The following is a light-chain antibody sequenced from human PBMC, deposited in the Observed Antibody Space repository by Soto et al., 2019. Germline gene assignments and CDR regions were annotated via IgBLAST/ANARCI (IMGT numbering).Light chain of an antibody. Sequence: EIVLTQSPATLPLSPGERATLSCRASQSVSSYLAWYQQKPGQAPRLLIYDAYNRATGIPARFSGSGSGTDFTLTISSLEPEDFAVYYCQQRSNWPPGLTFGGGTKVEIK. CDR2: DAY. V-gene: IGKV3-11*01. CDR3: QQRSNWPPGLT. J-gene: IGKJ4*01. CDR1: QSVSSY.